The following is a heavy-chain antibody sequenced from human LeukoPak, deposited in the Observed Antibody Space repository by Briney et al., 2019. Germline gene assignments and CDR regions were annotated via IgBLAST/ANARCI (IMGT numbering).Heavy chain of an antibody. CDR3: ASGAFGDRGYPFDY. J-gene: IGHJ4*02. D-gene: IGHD2-21*01. CDR1: GGSISSGGYY. CDR2: IYYSGST. Sequence: SQTLSLTCTVSGGSISSGGYYWSWIRQPPGKGLEWIGSIYYSGSTYYNPSLKSRVTISVDTSKNQFSLKLSSVTAADTAVYYCASGAFGDRGYPFDYWGQGTLVTVSS. V-gene: IGHV4-39*07.